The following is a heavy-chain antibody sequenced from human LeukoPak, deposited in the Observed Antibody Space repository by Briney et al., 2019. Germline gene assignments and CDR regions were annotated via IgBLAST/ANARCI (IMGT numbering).Heavy chain of an antibody. Sequence: PSETLSLTCAVYGGSFSGHYWSWVRQPPGKGLEWIGEINHSGTTNYNPALKSRVTISVDTSKNQFSLKLSSVTAADTAVYYCARHRSGWLQSSFDYWGQGTLVTVSS. D-gene: IGHD5-24*01. J-gene: IGHJ4*02. CDR2: INHSGTT. V-gene: IGHV4-34*01. CDR3: ARHRSGWLQSSFDY. CDR1: GGSFSGHY.